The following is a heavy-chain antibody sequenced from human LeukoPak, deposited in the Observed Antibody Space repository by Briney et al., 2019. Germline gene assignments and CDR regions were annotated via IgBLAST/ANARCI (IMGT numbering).Heavy chain of an antibody. CDR1: GYSFASYW. V-gene: IGHV5-51*01. Sequence: GESLKISCEGSGYSFASYWIGWVRQMPGKGLEWMGIIYPGDSDTRYSPSFQGQVTISADKSISTAYLQWSSLKASDTAMYYCARHLSPIEVAEGFDYWGQGTLVTVSS. J-gene: IGHJ4*02. D-gene: IGHD6-19*01. CDR2: IYPGDSDT. CDR3: ARHLSPIEVAEGFDY.